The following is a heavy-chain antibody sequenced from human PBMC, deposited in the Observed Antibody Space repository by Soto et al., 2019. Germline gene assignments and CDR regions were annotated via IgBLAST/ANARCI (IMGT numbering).Heavy chain of an antibody. CDR3: AKVSISKSSAVTFDS. D-gene: IGHD2-15*01. CDR1: GFTFNSYD. CDR2: VSYDAAYE. V-gene: IGHV3-30*18. J-gene: IGHJ4*02. Sequence: GGSLRLSCAVSGFTFNSYDMHWVRQAPGKGLEWVAVVSYDAAYENYADSVKGRFTISRDSSKNTPYLQMNSLRAEDTAVYYCAKVSISKSSAVTFDSWGRGTLVTVSS.